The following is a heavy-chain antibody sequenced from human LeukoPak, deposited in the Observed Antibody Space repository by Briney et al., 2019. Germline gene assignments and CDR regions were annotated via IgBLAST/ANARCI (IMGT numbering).Heavy chain of an antibody. J-gene: IGHJ4*02. CDR2: ISSSSSYV. V-gene: IGHV3-21*01. CDR1: GFTVSGNY. Sequence: PGGSLRLSCAASGFTVSGNYMTWVRQAPGRGLEWVSSISSSSSYVYYADSVKGRFTISRDNAKNSLYLQMNSLRAEDTAVYYCARVLEAAAFDYWGQGTLVTVSS. CDR3: ARVLEAAAFDY. D-gene: IGHD6-13*01.